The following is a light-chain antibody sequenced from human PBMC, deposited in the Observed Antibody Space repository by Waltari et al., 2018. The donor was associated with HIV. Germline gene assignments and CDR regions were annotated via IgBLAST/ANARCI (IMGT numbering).Light chain of an antibody. CDR2: DVS. CDR3: SSYTSSSTFVV. J-gene: IGLJ2*01. V-gene: IGLV2-14*03. CDR1: SSDVGGYHY. Sequence: QSALTQPASVSGSPGQSITISCTGTSSDVGGYHYVSWYQQHPGKAPRLMIYDVSKRRSGVSIRFSGSKSGNTASLTSSGVQAEDEADYYCSSYTSSSTFVVFGGGTKLTVL.